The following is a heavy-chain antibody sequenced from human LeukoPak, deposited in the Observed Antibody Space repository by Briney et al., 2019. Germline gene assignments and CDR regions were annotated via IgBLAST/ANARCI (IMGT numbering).Heavy chain of an antibody. V-gene: IGHV4-59*12. CDR3: ARATPSSSWYNYYYYMDV. D-gene: IGHD6-13*01. CDR2: IYHSGST. J-gene: IGHJ6*03. CDR1: GGSISSYY. Sequence: SETLSLTCTVSGGSISSYYWSWVRQPPGKGLEWIGEIYHSGSTNYNPSLKSRVTISVDKSKNQFSLKLSSVTAADTAVYYCARATPSSSWYNYYYYMDVWGKGTTVTVSS.